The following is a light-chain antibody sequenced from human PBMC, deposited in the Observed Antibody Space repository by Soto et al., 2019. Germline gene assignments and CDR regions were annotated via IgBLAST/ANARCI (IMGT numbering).Light chain of an antibody. CDR2: GAS. Sequence: EIGLTQSAGTLSLSPGERPTLSCRASQSVSSTYLAWYQQRNGQAPRLLIYGASSRATGIPDRFSGSGYGTDFNLTISRLETEDFAVYYCHQYSSSTKTFGQGTKVDIK. V-gene: IGKV3-20*01. J-gene: IGKJ1*01. CDR1: QSVSSTY. CDR3: HQYSSSTKT.